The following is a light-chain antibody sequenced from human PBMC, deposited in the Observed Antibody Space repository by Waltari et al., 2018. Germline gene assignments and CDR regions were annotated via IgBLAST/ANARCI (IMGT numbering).Light chain of an antibody. CDR2: KAS. J-gene: IGKJ3*01. Sequence: DIQMTQSLSPVSESVGDRVTIHCRASQSISRWLAWYQQKPGKAPKLLIHKASSLQSGVPSRFSGSGSGTEFTLNITSLQPDDFATYYCQHYNSFSALFTFGPGTQVDIK. V-gene: IGKV1-5*03. CDR1: QSISRW. CDR3: QHYNSFSALFT.